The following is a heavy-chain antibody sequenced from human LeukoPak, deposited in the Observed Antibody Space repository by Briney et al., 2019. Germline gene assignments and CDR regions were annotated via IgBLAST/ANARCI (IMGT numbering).Heavy chain of an antibody. CDR3: AKEPREYCSSSSCPNWLDP. CDR1: GFTFSSYA. CDR2: VSVSGGNT. V-gene: IGHV3-23*01. J-gene: IGHJ5*02. D-gene: IGHD2-2*01. Sequence: GGSLSLFCAASGFTFSSYAMIWPRHSRGEGREGLSAVSVSGGNTYYADSVKGRFTISRDNSKNTLHLQMNSLRAEDTAAYHCAKEPREYCSSSSCPNWLDPWGQGTLVTVSS.